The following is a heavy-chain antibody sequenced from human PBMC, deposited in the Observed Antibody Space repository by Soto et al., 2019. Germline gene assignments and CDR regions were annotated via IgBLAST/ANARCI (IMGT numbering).Heavy chain of an antibody. CDR1: GFTFRSYT. CDR3: TRDLFSYDYSGILWFDP. CDR2: IRSKGHNYAT. Sequence: PGGSLRLSCVASGFTFRSYTMHWVRQAPGKGLEWVGRIRSKGHNYATEYAASVKGRFTISRDDSKNTAYLQMNSLQTEDTAVYYCTRDLFSYDYSGILWFDPWGQGTLVTVSS. J-gene: IGHJ5*02. V-gene: IGHV3-73*01. D-gene: IGHD3-16*01.